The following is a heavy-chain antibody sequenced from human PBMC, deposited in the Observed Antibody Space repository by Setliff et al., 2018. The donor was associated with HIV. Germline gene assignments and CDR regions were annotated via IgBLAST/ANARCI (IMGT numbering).Heavy chain of an antibody. J-gene: IGHJ3*01. CDR2: IDYSGDYKA. CDR1: AASLNNGAYY. CDR3: ASAISFDFPSGLKGTFDV. Sequence: PSETLSLTCSVSAASLNNGAYYWSWIRHSPGEGLEWIGYIDYSGDYKAYYDSHPAVKSRFSASVDTSRNQIALELQSMTAADTAMYYCASAISFDFPSGLKGTFDVWGLGTMVTVSS. D-gene: IGHD3-16*01. V-gene: IGHV4-30-4*01.